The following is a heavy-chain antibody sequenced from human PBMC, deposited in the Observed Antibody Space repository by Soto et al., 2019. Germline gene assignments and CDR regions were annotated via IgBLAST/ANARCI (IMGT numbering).Heavy chain of an antibody. CDR2: INPILSMS. J-gene: IGHJ4*02. Sequence: QVQLVQSGAEVKKPGSSVRVSCKASGDTFTFYSINWVRQAPGLGLEWMGRINPILSMSNYAQRFQGRVTMTADNSPGTAYMELSSLRSEDTAMYYCASRYGSGYRAFDYWGQGALVTVSS. CDR1: GDTFTFYS. CDR3: ASRYGSGYRAFDY. D-gene: IGHD3-10*01. V-gene: IGHV1-69*02.